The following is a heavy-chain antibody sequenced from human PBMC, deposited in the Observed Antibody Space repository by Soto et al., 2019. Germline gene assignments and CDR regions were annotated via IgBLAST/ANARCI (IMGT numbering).Heavy chain of an antibody. CDR3: VSEDGVVGASSAFDS. V-gene: IGHV3-21*01. J-gene: IGHJ4*02. D-gene: IGHD1-26*01. CDR1: GFALTTYT. CDR2: INGRSNYK. Sequence: VSLQLSCVASGFALTTYTMNWVRQGPGTGLEWVSSINGRSNYKYYSDSVKGRFTVSRDNAQNSLFLQMSRLGPEDTAVYYCVSEDGVVGASSAFDSWGQGTLVTVSS.